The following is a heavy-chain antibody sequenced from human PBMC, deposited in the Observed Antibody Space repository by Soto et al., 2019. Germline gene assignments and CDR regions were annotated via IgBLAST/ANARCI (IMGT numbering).Heavy chain of an antibody. CDR1: GFSFSDYS. D-gene: IGHD2-2*01. J-gene: IGHJ6*04. V-gene: IGHV3-11*01. Sequence: QVHLVESGGDLVKPGGSLRLSCVASGFSFSDYSMTWMRQAPGGGLDFVAVISNTAITDYYADSVKGRFTISRDNARNSVYMQMDSLRAEDAAVYYCARYLHQMLSHKHSYYSLDVWGTGTTVTVSS. CDR3: ARYLHQMLSHKHSYYSLDV. CDR2: ISNTAITD.